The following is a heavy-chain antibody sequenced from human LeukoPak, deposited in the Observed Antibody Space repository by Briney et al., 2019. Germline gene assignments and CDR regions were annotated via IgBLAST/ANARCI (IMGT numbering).Heavy chain of an antibody. CDR1: GFTFSSYV. Sequence: GGSLRLSCAASGFTFSSYVMSWVRQAPGKGLEWVSTIGSRGDITYYADSVKGRFTISRGNSKNTLYLQMNSLRAEDTAVYYCAKRARKGAIDYWGQGTLVTVSS. D-gene: IGHD1-26*01. V-gene: IGHV3-23*01. CDR3: AKRARKGAIDY. CDR2: IGSRGDIT. J-gene: IGHJ4*02.